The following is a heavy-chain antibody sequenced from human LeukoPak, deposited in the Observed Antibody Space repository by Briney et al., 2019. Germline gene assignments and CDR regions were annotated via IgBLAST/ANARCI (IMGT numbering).Heavy chain of an antibody. Sequence: PSETLSLTCTVSSGSISSYYWSWIRQPPGKGLEWIGYIYYSGSTNYNPSLKSRVTISVDTSKNQFSLKLSSVTAADTAVHYCARVDGSSSRYYYYYMDVWGKGTTVTVSS. CDR2: IYYSGST. J-gene: IGHJ6*03. CDR1: SGSISSYY. CDR3: ARVDGSSSRYYYYYMDV. D-gene: IGHD6-6*01. V-gene: IGHV4-59*01.